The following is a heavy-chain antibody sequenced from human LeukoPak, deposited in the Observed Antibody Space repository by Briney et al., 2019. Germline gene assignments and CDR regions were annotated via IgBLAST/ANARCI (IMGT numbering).Heavy chain of an antibody. Sequence: WASVKVSCKASGGTFSSYAISWVRQAPGQGLEWMGGIIPIFGTANYAQKFQGRVTITADESTSTAYMELSSLRSEDTAEYYCARDQGVAGFMDVWGQGTTVTVSS. CDR3: ARDQGVAGFMDV. V-gene: IGHV1-69*13. D-gene: IGHD6-19*01. CDR2: IIPIFGTA. CDR1: GGTFSSYA. J-gene: IGHJ6*02.